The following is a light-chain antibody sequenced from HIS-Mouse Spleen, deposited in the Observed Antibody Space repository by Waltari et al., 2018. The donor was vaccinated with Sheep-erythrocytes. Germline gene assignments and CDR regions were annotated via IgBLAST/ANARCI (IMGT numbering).Light chain of an antibody. J-gene: IGLJ1*01. V-gene: IGLV2-11*01. Sequence: QSALTQPRSVSGSPGQSVTLPCNGTSSDLRGYNYVSWYQQHPGKAPKLMIYDVSKRPSGVPDRFSGSKSGNTASLTISGLQAEDEADYYCCSYAGSYNHVFATGTKVTVL. CDR2: DVS. CDR1: SSDLRGYNY. CDR3: CSYAGSYNHV.